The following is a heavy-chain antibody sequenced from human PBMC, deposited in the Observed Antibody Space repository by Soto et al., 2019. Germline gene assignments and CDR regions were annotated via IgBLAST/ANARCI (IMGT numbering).Heavy chain of an antibody. CDR1: GGSTSSDNY. CDR3: AREGGESSDGLYYFDS. J-gene: IGHJ4*02. D-gene: IGHD3-16*01. CDR2: IYYSGNT. V-gene: IGHV4-30-4*01. Sequence: SETLSLTCTVSGGSTSSDNYWSWIRQPPGKGLEWIGHIYYSGNTDYNPSLKSRLAISIDTSKNQFSLKQSSVTAADTAVYFCAREGGESSDGLYYFDSWGQGSLVTVSS.